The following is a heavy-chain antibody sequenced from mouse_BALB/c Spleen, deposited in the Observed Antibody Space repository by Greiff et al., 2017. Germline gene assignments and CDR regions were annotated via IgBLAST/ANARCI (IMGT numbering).Heavy chain of an antibody. CDR2: IYPSDSYT. D-gene: IGHD2-14*01. CDR1: GYTFTSYW. CDR3: TRSYYRYDPFDY. J-gene: IGHJ2*01. Sequence: QVQLQQPGAELVRPGASVKLSCKASGYTFTSYWINWVKQRPGQGLEWIGNIYPSDSYTNYNQKFKDKATLTVDKSSSTAYMQLSSPTSEDSAVYYCTRSYYRYDPFDYWGQGTTLTVSS. V-gene: IGHV1-69*02.